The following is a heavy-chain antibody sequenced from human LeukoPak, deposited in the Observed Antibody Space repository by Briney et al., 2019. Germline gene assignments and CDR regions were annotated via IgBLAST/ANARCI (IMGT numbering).Heavy chain of an antibody. D-gene: IGHD6-6*01. Sequence: SETLSLTCAVYGGSFSGYYWSWIRQPPGKGLEWIGEINHSGSTNYNPSLKSRVTISVDTSKNQFSLKLSSVTAADTAVYYCARISIAARMGFDYWGQGTLVTVSS. CDR2: INHSGST. CDR3: ARISIAARMGFDY. CDR1: GGSFSGYY. V-gene: IGHV4-34*01. J-gene: IGHJ4*02.